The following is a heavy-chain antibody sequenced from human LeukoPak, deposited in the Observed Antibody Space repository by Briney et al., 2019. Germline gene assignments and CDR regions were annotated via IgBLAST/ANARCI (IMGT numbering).Heavy chain of an antibody. CDR3: AKRRHYYGSGDYYRDP. CDR2: ISGSGTNT. J-gene: IGHJ5*02. CDR1: GFTFSSYA. Sequence: GGSLRLSCAASGFTFSSYAMSWVRQAPGKGLEWVSSISGSGTNTYYADSVKGRFTISRDNSRNLLFLQMSSLRVEGTAVYYCAKRRHYYGSGDYYRDPWGQGTLVTVSS. D-gene: IGHD3-10*01. V-gene: IGHV3-23*01.